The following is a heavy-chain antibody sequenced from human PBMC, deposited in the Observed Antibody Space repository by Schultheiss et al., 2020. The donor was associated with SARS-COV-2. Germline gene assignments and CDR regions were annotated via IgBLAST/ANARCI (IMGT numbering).Heavy chain of an antibody. J-gene: IGHJ4*02. CDR1: GYTFTGYY. CDR2: INPSGGST. V-gene: IGHV1-46*03. D-gene: IGHD6-6*01. Sequence: ASVKVSCKASGYTFTGYYMHWVRQAPGQGLEWMGWINPSGGSTSYAQKFQGRVTMTRDTSTSTVYMELSSLRSEDTAVYYCASHSSSSRDDFDYWGQGTLVTVSS. CDR3: ASHSSSSRDDFDY.